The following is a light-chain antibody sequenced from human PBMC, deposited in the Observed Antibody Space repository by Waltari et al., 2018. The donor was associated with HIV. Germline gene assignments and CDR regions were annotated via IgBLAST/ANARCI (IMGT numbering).Light chain of an antibody. J-gene: IGKJ5*01. CDR3: QQYSTSPFT. V-gene: IGKV3-20*01. CDR1: QSVSSTY. Sequence: ENVLTQSPGALSLSPGERATLSCRASQSVSSTYMAWYQQRPGQAPRLLIYGASSRATGIPDRFRGSGSGTDFTLTINRLEPEDFAVYYCQQYSTSPFTLGQGTRLEIK. CDR2: GAS.